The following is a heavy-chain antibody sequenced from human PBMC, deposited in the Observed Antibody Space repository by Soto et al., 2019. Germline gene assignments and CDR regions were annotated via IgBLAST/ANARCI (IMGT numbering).Heavy chain of an antibody. V-gene: IGHV3-48*02. CDR2: ISSRSYTI. J-gene: IGHJ6*02. Sequence: VQLVESGGGLVQPGGSLRLSCAASGFSFSTYSMNWVRQAPGKGLEWVSYISSRSYTIYYVDSVKGRFTISRDNAKNSLYLQMNSLRDEDTAVYYCARGGSSSDNGTDVWGQGTTVTVSS. CDR3: ARGGSSSDNGTDV. CDR1: GFSFSTYS. D-gene: IGHD6-6*01.